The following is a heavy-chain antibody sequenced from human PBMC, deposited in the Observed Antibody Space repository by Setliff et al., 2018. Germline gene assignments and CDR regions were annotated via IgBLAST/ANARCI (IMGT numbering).Heavy chain of an antibody. CDR2: IYYSGNT. J-gene: IGHJ4*02. D-gene: IGHD3-3*01. CDR3: ARTDDYYNFYAY. CDR1: GGSISSSSYY. V-gene: IGHV4-31*03. Sequence: SETLSLTCTVSGGSISSSSYYWGWIRQPPGKGLEWIGYIYYSGNTYYNPSLKSRVTISVDTSKNQFSLKLSSVTAADTAVYYCARTDDYYNFYAYWGQGTLVTVSS.